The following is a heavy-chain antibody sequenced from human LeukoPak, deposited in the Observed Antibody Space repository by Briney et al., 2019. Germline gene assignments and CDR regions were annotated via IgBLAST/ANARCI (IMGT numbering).Heavy chain of an antibody. CDR3: ARDPAPIVSGGGWENWFDP. D-gene: IGHD5/OR15-5a*01. CDR1: GGSISSSSYY. V-gene: IGHV4-61*02. Sequence: SETLSLTCTVSGGSISSSSYYWSWIRQPAGKGLEWIGRIYTSGSTNYNPSLKSRVTISVDTSKNQFSLKLSSVTAADTAVYYCARDPAPIVSGGGWENWFDPWGQGTLVTVSS. J-gene: IGHJ5*02. CDR2: IYTSGST.